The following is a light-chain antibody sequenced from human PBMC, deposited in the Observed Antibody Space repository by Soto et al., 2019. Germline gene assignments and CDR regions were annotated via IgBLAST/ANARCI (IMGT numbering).Light chain of an antibody. CDR3: QQYNNWWT. V-gene: IGKV3-15*01. CDR2: GAS. J-gene: IGKJ1*01. Sequence: EIVMTQSPATLSVSPGERATLSCRASQSISNNLAWYHQRPGQAPRLLIYGASTRATGIPARFSGSGSGTDFTLTIRRLQSEDFAVYYCQQYNNWWTFGQGTRVEIK. CDR1: QSISNN.